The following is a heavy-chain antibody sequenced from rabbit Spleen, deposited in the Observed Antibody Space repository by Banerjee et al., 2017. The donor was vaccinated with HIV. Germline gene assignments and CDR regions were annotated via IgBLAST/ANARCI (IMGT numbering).Heavy chain of an antibody. CDR3: ARDTGSSFSSYGMDL. D-gene: IGHD8-1*01. J-gene: IGHJ6*01. CDR1: GFSFNSGYD. V-gene: IGHV1S40*01. CDR2: AVAGSSGNT. Sequence: QSLEESGGDLVKPGAALTLTCTASGFSFNSGYDMCWVRQAPGKGLQWVACAVAGSSGNTYSATWAKGRFTISKTSSTTVTLQMTSLTVADTATYFCARDTGSSFSSYGMDLWGPGTLVTVS.